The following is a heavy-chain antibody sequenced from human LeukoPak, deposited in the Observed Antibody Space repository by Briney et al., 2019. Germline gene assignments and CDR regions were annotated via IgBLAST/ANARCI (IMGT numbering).Heavy chain of an antibody. Sequence: GASVKVSCKASGYTFTNYYIHWVRQAPGQGLEWMGIINPTSGSTAYTQKFQGRVTMTRDTSTSTVYMELSSLRSDDTAVYYCARLGYYYDSLGHYDYWGQGTLVIVSS. CDR2: INPTSGST. D-gene: IGHD3-22*01. CDR3: ARLGYYYDSLGHYDY. CDR1: GYTFTNYY. J-gene: IGHJ4*02. V-gene: IGHV1-46*01.